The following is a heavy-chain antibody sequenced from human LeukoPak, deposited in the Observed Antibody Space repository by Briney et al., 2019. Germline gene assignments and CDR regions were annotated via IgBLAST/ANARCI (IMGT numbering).Heavy chain of an antibody. V-gene: IGHV3-30-3*01. Sequence: PGGSLRLSCAASGFTFSSYAMHWVRQAPGKGLEWVAVISYDGSNKYYADSVKGRFTISRDNSKNTLYLQMNSPRAEDTAVYYCARGGIGDSSGYLAYWGQGTLVTVSS. D-gene: IGHD3-22*01. CDR1: GFTFSSYA. J-gene: IGHJ4*02. CDR3: ARGGIGDSSGYLAY. CDR2: ISYDGSNK.